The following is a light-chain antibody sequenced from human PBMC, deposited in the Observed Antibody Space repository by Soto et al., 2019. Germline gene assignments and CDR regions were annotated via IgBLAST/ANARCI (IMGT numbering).Light chain of an antibody. Sequence: DVVMTQSPPSLPVTLGQPASISCSSSQSLVHSNGNTYLSWFQQRPGQSPRRLIYKVFNRDSGVQARFSGSGSGTDFTLNISRVEAEDVGVYYCMQNTHWPRTFGGGTKVEIK. CDR3: MQNTHWPRT. J-gene: IGKJ4*01. CDR2: KVF. V-gene: IGKV2-30*02. CDR1: QSLVHSNGNTY.